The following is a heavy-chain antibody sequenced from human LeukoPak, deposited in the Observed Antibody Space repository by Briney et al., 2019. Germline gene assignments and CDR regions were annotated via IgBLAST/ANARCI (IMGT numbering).Heavy chain of an antibody. CDR3: ARRPDYGGTPTFDY. J-gene: IGHJ4*02. CDR1: GFIFSTFE. V-gene: IGHV3-66*01. Sequence: GGSLRLSCEASGFIFSTFELNWVRQAPGKGLEWVSVIYSDGSTYYADSVKGRFSISRDNSKNTLYLQLNSLRVEDTAVYYCARRPDYGGTPTFDYWGQGTLVTVSS. CDR2: IYSDGST. D-gene: IGHD4-23*01.